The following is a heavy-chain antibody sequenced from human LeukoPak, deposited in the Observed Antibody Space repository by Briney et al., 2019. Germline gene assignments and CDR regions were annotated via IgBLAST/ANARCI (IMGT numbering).Heavy chain of an antibody. Sequence: GGSLRLSCAASGFTFDDYAMHWVRHAPGKGLEWVSSISSSSSYIYYADSVKGRFTISRDNAKNSLYLQMNSLRAEDTAVYYCARLTTTVTTPFDYWGQGTLVTVSS. CDR3: ARLTTTVTTPFDY. J-gene: IGHJ4*02. CDR1: GFTFDDYA. D-gene: IGHD4-17*01. CDR2: ISSSSSYI. V-gene: IGHV3-21*01.